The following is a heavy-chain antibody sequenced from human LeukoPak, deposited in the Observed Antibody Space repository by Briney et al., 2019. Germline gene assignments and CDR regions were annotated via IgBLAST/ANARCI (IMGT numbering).Heavy chain of an antibody. CDR3: ARDYRITNYYYYGMDV. J-gene: IGHJ6*02. CDR2: ISYDGSNK. V-gene: IGHV3-30-3*01. Sequence: GGSLRLSCAASGFTFSSYAMHWVRQAPGKGLEWVAVISYDGSNKYYADSVKGRFTISRDNSKNTLYLQMNSLRAEDTAVYYCARDYRITNYYYYGMDVWGQGTTVTVSS. D-gene: IGHD5-24*01. CDR1: GFTFSSYA.